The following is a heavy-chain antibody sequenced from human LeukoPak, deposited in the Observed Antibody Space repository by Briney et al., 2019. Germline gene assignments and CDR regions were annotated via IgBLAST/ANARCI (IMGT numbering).Heavy chain of an antibody. CDR2: IIPIFGTA. J-gene: IGHJ4*02. V-gene: IGHV1-69*13. CDR3: ARRLGDKRYFDY. Sequence: SVKVSCKASGGTFSSYAISWVRQAPGQGLEWMGGIIPIFGTANYAQKFQGRVTITADESTSTAYMELSSLRSEDTAVYYCARRLGDKRYFDYWGQGTLVTVSS. CDR1: GGTFSSYA. D-gene: IGHD4-17*01.